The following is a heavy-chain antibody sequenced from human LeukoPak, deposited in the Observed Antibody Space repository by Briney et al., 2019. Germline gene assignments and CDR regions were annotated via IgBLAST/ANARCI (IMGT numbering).Heavy chain of an antibody. CDR3: ARRYTGSYYDAYDM. V-gene: IGHV5-51*01. Sequence: GESLKISCKGSGYIFTNYWIGWVRQMPGKGLEWMGIIYPVDSDARYSPSFEGQVTISADKSISTAYLQWSSLKASATAMYYCARRYTGSYYDAYDMWGQGTMVTVSS. CDR2: IYPVDSDA. J-gene: IGHJ3*02. D-gene: IGHD1-26*01. CDR1: GYIFTNYW.